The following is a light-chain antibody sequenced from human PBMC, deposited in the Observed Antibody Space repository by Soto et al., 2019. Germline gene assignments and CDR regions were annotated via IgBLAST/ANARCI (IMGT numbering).Light chain of an antibody. CDR1: SSDVGYYNY. CDR3: SSYTTSRTRI. CDR2: DVS. Sequence: QSALTQPASVSGSPGQAITISCTGSSSDVGYYNYVSWYQHHPGKAPKLIIYDVSNRPSGVSNRFSGSKSGNTASLTISGLQADDEADYYCSSYTTSRTRIFGGGTKVTVL. V-gene: IGLV2-14*03. J-gene: IGLJ2*01.